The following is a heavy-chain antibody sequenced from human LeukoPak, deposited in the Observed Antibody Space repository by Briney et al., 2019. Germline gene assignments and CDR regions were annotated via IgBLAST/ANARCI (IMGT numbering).Heavy chain of an antibody. CDR2: ISGSTGST. D-gene: IGHD3-10*01. Sequence: QTGGSLRLSCEASGFTFSSYAMSWVRQAPGKGLEWVSAISGSTGSTYYADSVKGRFTISRDNSKNTLYLQMNSLRAEDAAVYYCAKVDQVYYGSGRAYFDYWGQGTLVTVSS. CDR1: GFTFSSYA. J-gene: IGHJ4*02. V-gene: IGHV3-23*01. CDR3: AKVDQVYYGSGRAYFDY.